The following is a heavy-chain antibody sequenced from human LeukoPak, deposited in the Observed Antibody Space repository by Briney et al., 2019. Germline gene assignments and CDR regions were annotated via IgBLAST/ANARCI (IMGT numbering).Heavy chain of an antibody. CDR1: GYTLTVLS. Sequence: ASVKVPCKVSGYTLTVLSMHWVRQAPGKGLEWMGGFDPEDGETIYAQKFQGRVTMTEDTSTDTAYMELSSLRSEDTAVYYCATDYSSSWYFDYWGQGTLVTVSS. D-gene: IGHD6-13*01. J-gene: IGHJ4*02. CDR3: ATDYSSSWYFDY. CDR2: FDPEDGET. V-gene: IGHV1-24*01.